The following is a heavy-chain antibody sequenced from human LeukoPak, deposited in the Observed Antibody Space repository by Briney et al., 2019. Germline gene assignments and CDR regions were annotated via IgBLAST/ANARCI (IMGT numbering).Heavy chain of an antibody. CDR2: ISYDGSNK. J-gene: IGHJ5*02. CDR3: ARLYST. CDR1: GFTFSSYG. V-gene: IGHV3-30*03. D-gene: IGHD4-11*01. Sequence: GGSLRLSCAASGFTFSSYGMHWVRQAPGKGLEWVAVISYDGSNKYYADSVKGRFTISRDNSKNTLYLQMNSLRVEDTAVYYCARLYSTWGQGTLVTVSS.